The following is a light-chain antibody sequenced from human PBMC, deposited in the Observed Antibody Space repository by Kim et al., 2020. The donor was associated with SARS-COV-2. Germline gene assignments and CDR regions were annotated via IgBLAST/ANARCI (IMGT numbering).Light chain of an antibody. Sequence: ASTGDRVTITCRASQGISSYLAWYQQKPGKAPKLLIYAASTLQSGVPSRFSGSGSGTDFTLTISCLQSEDFATYYCQQYYGYPQTFGQGTKVDIK. CDR2: AAS. CDR3: QQYYGYPQT. V-gene: IGKV1-8*01. J-gene: IGKJ1*01. CDR1: QGISSY.